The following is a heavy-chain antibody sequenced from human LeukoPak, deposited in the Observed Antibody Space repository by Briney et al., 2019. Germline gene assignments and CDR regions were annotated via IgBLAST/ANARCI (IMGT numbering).Heavy chain of an antibody. CDR1: GYTFTGYY. D-gene: IGHD3-10*01. CDR3: ARVFEYYGSGIYSPP. V-gene: IGHV1-2*02. CDR2: INPNSGGT. J-gene: IGHJ5*02. Sequence: ASVKVSCKASGYTFTGYYMHWVRQAPGQGLEWMGWINPNSGGTNYAQKFQGRVTMTRDTSISTAYMELSRLRSDNTAVYYCARVFEYYGSGIYSPPWGRGTLATVSS.